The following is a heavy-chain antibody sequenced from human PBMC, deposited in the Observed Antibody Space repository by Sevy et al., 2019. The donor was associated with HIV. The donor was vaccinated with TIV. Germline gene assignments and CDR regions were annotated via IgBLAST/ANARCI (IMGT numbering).Heavy chain of an antibody. V-gene: IGHV4-31*11. CDR2: IYNRVNV. Sequence: SETLSLTCAVSGGSIRGGDYYWSWIRQRPGKGLEWMGYIYNRVNVDCSPSLKSRLLISVDTSKKQFSLELRSVTAADTAIYYCATGRGGYTDGNFYYYYGMDVWGHWTTVTVSS. J-gene: IGHJ6*02. D-gene: IGHD5-18*01. CDR3: ATGRGGYTDGNFYYYYGMDV. CDR1: GGSIRGGDYY.